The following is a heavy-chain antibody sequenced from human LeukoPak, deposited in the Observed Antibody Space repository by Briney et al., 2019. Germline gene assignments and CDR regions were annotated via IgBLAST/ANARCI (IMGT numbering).Heavy chain of an antibody. V-gene: IGHV3-21*01. CDR2: ISSSSSYI. Sequence: SGGSLRLSCAASGFTFSSYSVNWVRQAPGKGLEWVSSISSSSSYIYYADSVKGRFTISRDNAKNSLYLQMNSLRAEDTAVYYCARAPIAAARLLDYWGQGTLVTVSS. D-gene: IGHD6-13*01. J-gene: IGHJ4*02. CDR1: GFTFSSYS. CDR3: ARAPIAAARLLDY.